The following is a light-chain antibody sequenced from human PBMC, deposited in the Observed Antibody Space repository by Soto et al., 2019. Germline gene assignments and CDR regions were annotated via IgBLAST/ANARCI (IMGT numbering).Light chain of an antibody. CDR1: QSLSSY. CDR3: QQRSGWPPT. Sequence: ESVWRQSPATVSFSPGERATLSCRASQSLSSYLAWYQQKPGQAPRLLIYDASNRANGIPARFTGSGSGTDFTLTISSLEPEDIAVYFCQQRSGWPPTFGGGTKVDIK. V-gene: IGKV3-11*01. J-gene: IGKJ4*01. CDR2: DAS.